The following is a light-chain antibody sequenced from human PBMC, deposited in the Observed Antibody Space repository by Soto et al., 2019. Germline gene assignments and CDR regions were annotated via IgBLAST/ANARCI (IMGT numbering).Light chain of an antibody. V-gene: IGKV3-11*01. CDR3: QRRHTRPLT. CDR2: DTS. CDR1: ETISTY. Sequence: EIVLTQSPATLSLSPGERATLSCRASETISTYLAWYQQKPGQAPRLFIYDTSNRATGIPARFSGSGSGTDYTLTISSLEPEDSAVYYCQRRHTRPLTFGGGTKVEIK. J-gene: IGKJ4*01.